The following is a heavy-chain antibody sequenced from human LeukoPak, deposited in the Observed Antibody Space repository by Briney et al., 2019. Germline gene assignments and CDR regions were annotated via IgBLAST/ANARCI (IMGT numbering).Heavy chain of an antibody. CDR1: GFTFSSYA. V-gene: IGHV3-48*02. J-gene: IGHJ4*02. CDR2: IGMSSGTI. CDR3: ARSREFYS. D-gene: IGHD3-10*01. Sequence: GGSLRLSCAASGFTFSSYAMNWVRQAPGKGLEWVPYIGMSSGTINYADSVKGRFTISRDNAKNSLSLQMNSLRDEDTAVYYCARSREFYSWGQGTLVTVSA.